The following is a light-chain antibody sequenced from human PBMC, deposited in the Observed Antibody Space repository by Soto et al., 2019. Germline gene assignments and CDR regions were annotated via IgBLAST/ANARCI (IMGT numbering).Light chain of an antibody. CDR1: LSVSSSY. Sequence: ELVLTQSPGTLSLSPGERATLSCRASLSVSSSYLAWYQQKPGQAPRLLLYGASSRATGIPDRFSGSGSGTDFTLTISRLEPEDSAVYYCQHYHNSPLFGGGTKVELK. CDR2: GAS. J-gene: IGKJ4*01. CDR3: QHYHNSPL. V-gene: IGKV3-20*01.